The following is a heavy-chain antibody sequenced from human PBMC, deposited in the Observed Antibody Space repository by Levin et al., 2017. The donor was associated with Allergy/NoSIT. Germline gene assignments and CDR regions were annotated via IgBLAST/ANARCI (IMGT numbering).Heavy chain of an antibody. CDR1: GFTFSSYA. J-gene: IGHJ4*02. CDR2: ISGSGGST. CDR3: AKEGNWNPGRYFDY. D-gene: IGHD1-20*01. V-gene: IGHV3-23*01. Sequence: GESLKISCAASGFTFSSYAMSWVRQAPGKGLEWVSAISGSGGSTYYADSVKGRFTISRDNSKNTLYLQMNSLRAEDTAVYYCAKEGNWNPGRYFDYWGQGTLVTVSS.